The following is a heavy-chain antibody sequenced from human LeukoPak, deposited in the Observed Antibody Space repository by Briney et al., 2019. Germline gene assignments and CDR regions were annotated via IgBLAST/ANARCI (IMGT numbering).Heavy chain of an antibody. Sequence: SETLSLTCAVYGGSSSGYYWSWIRQPPGKGLEWIGEINHSGSTNYNPSLKSRVTISVDTSKNQFSLKLSSVTAADTAVYYCARLPRIAVAGYYYYMDVWGKGTTVTVSS. CDR1: GGSSSGYY. CDR2: INHSGST. V-gene: IGHV4-34*01. D-gene: IGHD6-19*01. J-gene: IGHJ6*03. CDR3: ARLPRIAVAGYYYYMDV.